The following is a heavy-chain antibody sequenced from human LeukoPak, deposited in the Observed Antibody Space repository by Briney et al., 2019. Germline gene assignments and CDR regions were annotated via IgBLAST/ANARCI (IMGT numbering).Heavy chain of an antibody. CDR2: INHSGST. V-gene: IGHV4-34*01. D-gene: IGHD2-2*01. Sequence: SETLSLTCAVYGGSFSGYYWSWLRQPPGKGLEWIGEINHSGSTNYNPSLKSRVTISVDTSKNQFSLKLSSVTAADTAVYYCARDGLSGSSTSYYYYGMDVWGQGTTVTVSS. J-gene: IGHJ6*02. CDR1: GGSFSGYY. CDR3: ARDGLSGSSTSYYYYGMDV.